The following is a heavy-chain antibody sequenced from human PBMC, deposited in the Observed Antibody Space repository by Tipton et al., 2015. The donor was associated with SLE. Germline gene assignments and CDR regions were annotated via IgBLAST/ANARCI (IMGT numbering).Heavy chain of an antibody. V-gene: IGHV4-59*11. CDR2: IYYSGST. J-gene: IGHJ2*01. CDR1: GGSISSHY. Sequence: TLSLTCTVSGGSISSHYWSWIRQPPGKGLEWIGSIYYSGSTYYNPSLKSRVTISVDTSKNQFSLKLSSVTAADTAVYYCARGYSYPSYFDLWGRGTLVTVSS. D-gene: IGHD5-18*01. CDR3: ARGYSYPSYFDL.